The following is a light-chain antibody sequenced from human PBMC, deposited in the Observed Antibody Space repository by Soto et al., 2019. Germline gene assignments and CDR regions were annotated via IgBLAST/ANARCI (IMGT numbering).Light chain of an antibody. V-gene: IGLV2-14*03. CDR2: DVN. Sequence: QSALTQPASVSGSPGQSITISCTGTSSDIGAFTFVSWYQQHPGKVPKLMIFDVNRRPSGVSDRFSGSNSGNTASLTISGLQAEDESDYYCSSYTSSSTHVFGSGTKLTVL. CDR1: SSDIGAFTF. J-gene: IGLJ1*01. CDR3: SSYTSSSTHV.